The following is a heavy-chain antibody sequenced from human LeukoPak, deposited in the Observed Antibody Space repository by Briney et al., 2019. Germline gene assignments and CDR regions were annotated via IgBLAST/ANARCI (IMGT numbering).Heavy chain of an antibody. D-gene: IGHD1-26*01. CDR2: IYSTGTT. CDR1: GGSISGYF. CDR3: ARALPGVVGATSFDY. V-gene: IGHV4-4*09. Sequence: SETLSLTCTVSGGSISGYFWSWIRQPPGKGPEWIGYIYSTGTTNYSPSLSSRVTISVDTSKNQFSLKLSSVTAADTAVYYCARALPGVVGATSFDYWGQGTLVTVSS. J-gene: IGHJ4*02.